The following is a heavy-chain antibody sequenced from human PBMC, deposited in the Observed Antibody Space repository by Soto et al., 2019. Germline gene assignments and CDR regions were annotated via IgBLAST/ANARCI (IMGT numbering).Heavy chain of an antibody. D-gene: IGHD3-3*01. CDR1: GGSIRSGGYY. CDR3: ARVLVDYDFWSGYPSLFDY. V-gene: IGHV4-31*03. CDR2: IYYSGST. J-gene: IGHJ4*02. Sequence: SETLSLTCTFSGGSIRSGGYYWSWIRQHPGKGLEWIGYIYYSGSTYYNPSLKSRVTISVDTSKNQFSLKLSSVTAADTAVYYCARVLVDYDFWSGYPSLFDYWGQGTLVTVSS.